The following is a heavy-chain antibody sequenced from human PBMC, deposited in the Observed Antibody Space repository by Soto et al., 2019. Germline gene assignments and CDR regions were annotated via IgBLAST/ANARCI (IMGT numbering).Heavy chain of an antibody. CDR1: GGSVSSGSYY. V-gene: IGHV4-61*01. CDR2: IYYSGST. Sequence: SETLSLTCTVSGGSVSSGSYYWSWIRQPPGKGLEWIGYIYYSGSTNYNPSLKSRVPISVDTSKNQFSLKLSSVTAADTAVYYCARGMYTSYDSSGYPFDYWGQGTLVTVSS. CDR3: ARGMYTSYDSSGYPFDY. D-gene: IGHD3-22*01. J-gene: IGHJ4*02.